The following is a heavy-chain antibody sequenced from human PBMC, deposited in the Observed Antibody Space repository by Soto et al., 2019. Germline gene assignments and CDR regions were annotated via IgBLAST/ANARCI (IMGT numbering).Heavy chain of an antibody. CDR3: ARSGDNFNVLDY. D-gene: IGHD1-1*01. V-gene: IGHV3-11*06. J-gene: IGHJ4*02. CDR1: GFTFSDYY. Sequence: GGSLRLSCAASGFTFSDYYMSWVRQAPGRGLEWISYSSNSGTFARYATSVKGRFSISRDNANNSLYLEMNSLRVEDTAVYYCARSGDNFNVLDYWGQGTPV. CDR2: SSNSGTFA.